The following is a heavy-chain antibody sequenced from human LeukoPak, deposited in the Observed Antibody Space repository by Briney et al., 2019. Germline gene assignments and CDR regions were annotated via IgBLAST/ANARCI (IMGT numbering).Heavy chain of an antibody. J-gene: IGHJ6*02. CDR2: ISYDGINN. CDR1: GFTFSSYA. Sequence: GGSLRLSCAASGFTFSSYAMHWVRQAPGKGLEWVAVISYDGINNYYADSLKGRFTISRDNSKNTLYLQMNSLRIEDTAVFYCARDRGSGSYYYNYDMDVWGQGTSVTVTS. CDR3: ARDRGSGSYYYNYDMDV. V-gene: IGHV3-30-3*01. D-gene: IGHD1-26*01.